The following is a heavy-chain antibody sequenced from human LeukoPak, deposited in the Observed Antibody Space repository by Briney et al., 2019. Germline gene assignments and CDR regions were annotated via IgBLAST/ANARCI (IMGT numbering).Heavy chain of an antibody. D-gene: IGHD6-19*01. CDR1: GFTFSSHG. CDR2: IWYDGSNK. CDR3: ARDNVAVAGTFDY. J-gene: IGHJ4*02. V-gene: IGHV3-33*01. Sequence: PGGSLRLSCAASGFTFSSHGMHWVRQAPGKGLEWVAVIWYDGSNKYYADSVKGRFTISRDNSKNTLYLQMNSLRAEDTAVYYCARDNVAVAGTFDYWGQGTLVTVSS.